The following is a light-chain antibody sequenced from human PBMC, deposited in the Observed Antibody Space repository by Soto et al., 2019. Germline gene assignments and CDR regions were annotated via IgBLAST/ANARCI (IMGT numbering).Light chain of an antibody. CDR3: AAWDDSTNGSYV. CDR1: RSNIGSNT. J-gene: IGLJ1*01. CDR2: SNN. V-gene: IGLV1-44*01. Sequence: QSVLTQPPSTSGTPGQRVTISCSGSRSNIGSNTVTWYQQLPGTAPKLLIYSNNQRPSGVPDRFSGSKSGTSASLAISGLQSEDEDDYYCAAWDDSTNGSYVFGNAIKVTV.